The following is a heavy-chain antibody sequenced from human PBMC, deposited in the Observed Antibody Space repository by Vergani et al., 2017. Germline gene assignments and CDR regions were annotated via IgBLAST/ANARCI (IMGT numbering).Heavy chain of an antibody. CDR2: ISWNSGSI. Sequence: EVQLVESGGGLVQPGRSLRLSCAASGFTFDDYAMHWVRQAPGKGLEWVSGISWNSGSIGYADSVTGRFTISRDNAKNSLYLQMNSLRAEDTALYYCARHYYGSGSYAFDIWGQGTMVTVSS. V-gene: IGHV3-9*01. J-gene: IGHJ3*02. CDR1: GFTFDDYA. CDR3: ARHYYGSGSYAFDI. D-gene: IGHD3-10*01.